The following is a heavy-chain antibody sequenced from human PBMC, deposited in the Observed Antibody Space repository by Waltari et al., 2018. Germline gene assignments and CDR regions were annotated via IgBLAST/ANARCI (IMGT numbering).Heavy chain of an antibody. V-gene: IGHV4-34*01. CDR2: INHIGST. CDR1: GGSFSGYY. D-gene: IGHD2-15*01. Sequence: QVQLQQWGAGLLKPSETLSLTCAVYGGSFSGYYWSWIRQPPGKGLEWIGEINHIGSTNYNPSLKSRVTISVDTSKNQFSLKLSSVTAADTAVYYCARDPYSCSGGSCSRQAFDIWGQGTMVTVSS. CDR3: ARDPYSCSGGSCSRQAFDI. J-gene: IGHJ3*02.